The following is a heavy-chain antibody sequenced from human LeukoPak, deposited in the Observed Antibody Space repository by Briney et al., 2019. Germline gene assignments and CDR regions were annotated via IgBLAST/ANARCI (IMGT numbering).Heavy chain of an antibody. Sequence: TSGTLSLTCTVSGGSISSYYWSWIRQPPGKGLEWIGYIYYSGSTNYNPSLKSRVTISVDTSKNQFSLKLSSVTAADTAVYYCARAKAPYSSTILFDYWGQGTLVTVSS. CDR1: GGSISSYY. CDR3: ARAKAPYSSTILFDY. D-gene: IGHD2-2*01. CDR2: IYYSGST. V-gene: IGHV4-59*01. J-gene: IGHJ4*02.